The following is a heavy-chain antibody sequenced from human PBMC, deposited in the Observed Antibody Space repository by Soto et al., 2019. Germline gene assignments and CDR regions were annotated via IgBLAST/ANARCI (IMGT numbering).Heavy chain of an antibody. J-gene: IGHJ6*02. CDR1: GGSFSGYY. CDR3: ARDSSSWCNYYYGMDV. V-gene: IGHV4-34*01. CDR2: INHSGST. D-gene: IGHD6-13*01. Sequence: SETLSLTCAVYGGSFSGYYWSWIRQPPGKGLEWIGEINHSGSTNYNPSLKSRVTISVDTSKNQFSLKLSSVTAADTAVYYCARDSSSWCNYYYGMDVWGQGTTVTVSS.